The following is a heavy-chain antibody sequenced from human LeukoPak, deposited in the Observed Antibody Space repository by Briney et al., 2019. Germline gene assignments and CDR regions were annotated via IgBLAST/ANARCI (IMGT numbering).Heavy chain of an antibody. J-gene: IGHJ6*03. D-gene: IGHD5-12*01. CDR3: ARGGGATDYYYMDV. V-gene: IGHV1-69*05. Sequence: SVKVSCKASGGTFSSYAISWVRQAPGQGLEWMGGVIPIFGTANYAQKFQGRVTITTDESTSTAYMELSSLRSEDTAVYYCARGGGATDYYYMDVWGKGTTVTVS. CDR1: GGTFSSYA. CDR2: VIPIFGTA.